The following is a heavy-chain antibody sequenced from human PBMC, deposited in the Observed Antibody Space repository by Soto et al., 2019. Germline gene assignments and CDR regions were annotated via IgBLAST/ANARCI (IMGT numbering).Heavy chain of an antibody. CDR3: AKARCSTTNCYVPDY. D-gene: IGHD2-2*01. Sequence: GGSLRLCCAASGFTFSSYAMSWVRQAPGKGLEWVSAISGSGGSTYYADSVKGRFTISRDNSKNTLYLQMNSLRAEDTAMYYCAKARCSTTNCYVPDYWGQGTLVTVSS. CDR1: GFTFSSYA. CDR2: ISGSGGST. J-gene: IGHJ4*02. V-gene: IGHV3-23*01.